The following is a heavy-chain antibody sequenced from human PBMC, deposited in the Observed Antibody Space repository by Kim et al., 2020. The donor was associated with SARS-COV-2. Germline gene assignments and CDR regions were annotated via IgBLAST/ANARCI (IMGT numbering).Heavy chain of an antibody. J-gene: IGHJ4*02. V-gene: IGHV3-23*01. Sequence: GVSLRLSCAASGFTFSSYAMSWVRQAPGKGLEWVSAISGSGGTTYYADSVKGRFTISRDNSKNTLYLQMNSLRAEDTAVYYCAKGPWGLSGGSMEDAQEYYFDYWGQGTLVTVSS. CDR2: ISGSGGTT. CDR1: GFTFSSYA. CDR3: AKGPWGLSGGSMEDAQEYYFDY. D-gene: IGHD2-15*01.